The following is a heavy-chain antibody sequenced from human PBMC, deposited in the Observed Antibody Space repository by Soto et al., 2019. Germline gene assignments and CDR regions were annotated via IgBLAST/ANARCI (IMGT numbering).Heavy chain of an antibody. D-gene: IGHD3-3*01. CDR2: IYYSGST. CDR1: GGSISIYY. Sequence: PSETLSLTCTVSGGSISIYYWSWIRQPPGKGLEWIGYIYYSGSTNYNPSLKSRVTISVDTSKNQFSLKLSSVTAADTAVYYCAREGTIFGVAPYGMDVWGQGTTVTVSS. CDR3: AREGTIFGVAPYGMDV. J-gene: IGHJ6*02. V-gene: IGHV4-59*01.